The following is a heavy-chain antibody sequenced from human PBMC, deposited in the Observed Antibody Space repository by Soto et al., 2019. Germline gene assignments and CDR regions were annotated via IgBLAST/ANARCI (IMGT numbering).Heavy chain of an antibody. Sequence: QITLKESGPTLVKPTQTLTLTCTFSGVSLSTSGVVVGWIRQPPGKALEWLALIYWDDDKRYSPSLKSRLTITKDTCKNPVVITMTNMDPLDTATYYGAHRRPYSNSPEYFFEYWGTGTLVT. CDR2: IYWDDDK. CDR1: GVSLSTSGVV. CDR3: AHRRPYSNSPEYFFEY. J-gene: IGHJ4*02. D-gene: IGHD6-6*01. V-gene: IGHV2-5*02.